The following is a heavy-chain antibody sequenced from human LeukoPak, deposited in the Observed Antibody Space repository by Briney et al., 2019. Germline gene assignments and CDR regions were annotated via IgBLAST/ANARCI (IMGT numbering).Heavy chain of an antibody. V-gene: IGHV4-31*03. CDR3: AREKPSVGNDAFDI. CDR1: GGSISSGGYY. D-gene: IGHD7-27*01. J-gene: IGHJ3*02. CDR2: IYYSGST. Sequence: SQTLSLTCTVSGGSISSGGYYWSWIRQHPGKGLEWIGYIYYSGSTYYNPSLKSRVTISVDTSKNQFFLELNSMTAADAAVYYCAREKPSVGNDAFDIWGQGTMVTVSS.